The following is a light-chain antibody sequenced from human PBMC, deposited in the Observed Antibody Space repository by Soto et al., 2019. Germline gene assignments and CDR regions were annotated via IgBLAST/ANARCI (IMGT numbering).Light chain of an antibody. CDR1: SSNIGAGFD. V-gene: IGLV1-40*01. CDR3: QSYDSSLSGSV. Sequence: QSVLTQPPSVSGAAGQRVTISCTGSSSNIGAGFDVSWYQQLPGTAPKLLIFGDSNRPSGVTDRFSGSKSGASASLAISGRQAEDEADYYCQSYDSSLSGSVFGGGTKLTVL. J-gene: IGLJ3*02. CDR2: GDS.